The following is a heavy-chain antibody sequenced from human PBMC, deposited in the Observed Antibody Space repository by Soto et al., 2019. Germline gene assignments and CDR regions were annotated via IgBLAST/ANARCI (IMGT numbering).Heavy chain of an antibody. CDR3: ARECPFGDILTDHDAFDI. V-gene: IGHV3-48*03. CDR2: ISSSGSTI. J-gene: IGHJ3*02. Sequence: PEGTLRVSCAASCFTLSSYEKNWVREAPGQGLECISYISSSGSTIYSADSVKGRFTISRDNAKNSLYRQMNSLRAEDTAVYYCARECPFGDILTDHDAFDICRPGSMVTVSS. CDR1: CFTLSSYE. D-gene: IGHD3-9*01.